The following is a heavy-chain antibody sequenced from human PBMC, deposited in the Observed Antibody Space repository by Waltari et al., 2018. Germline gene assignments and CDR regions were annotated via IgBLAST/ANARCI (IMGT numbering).Heavy chain of an antibody. D-gene: IGHD2-21*02. CDR1: GFNFRSYW. V-gene: IGHV3-7*01. J-gene: IGHJ5*02. Sequence: EVRVVESGGGLVQPGGSLRLSCASSGFNFRSYWMSWVGQAPGKGLEWVANRNGEGSDKFYADSVNGRFTIARDNAKNSRYLQMDSLRSEDTAVYYCPTILSGDTPWFDHWGQGIMVTVSS. CDR3: PTILSGDTPWFDH. CDR2: RNGEGSDK.